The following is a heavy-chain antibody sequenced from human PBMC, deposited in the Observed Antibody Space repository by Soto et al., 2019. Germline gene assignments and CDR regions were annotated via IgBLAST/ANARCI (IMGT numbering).Heavy chain of an antibody. CDR3: ARTRIAPRGMDV. D-gene: IGHD6-13*01. Sequence: LSLTCTVSGGSISSYYWSWIRQPPGKGLEWIGYIYYSGSTNYNPSLKSRVTISVDTSKNQFSLKLSSVTAADTAVYYCARTRIAPRGMDVWGQGTTVTVSS. CDR2: IYYSGST. V-gene: IGHV4-59*01. CDR1: GGSISSYY. J-gene: IGHJ6*02.